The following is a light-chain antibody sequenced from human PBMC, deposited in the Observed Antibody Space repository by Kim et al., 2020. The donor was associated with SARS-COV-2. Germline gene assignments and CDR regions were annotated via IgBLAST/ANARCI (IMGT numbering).Light chain of an antibody. CDR3: QQYYRTPLT. CDR1: QNILYSVKNKNC. Sequence: RATISCKSSQNILYSVKNKNCLGWYQQRPGQPPKLLIYWASTRESGVPDRFSGSGSGTDFTLTIGSLQPEDVAVYYCQQYYRTPLTFGGGTKLEI. CDR2: WAS. J-gene: IGKJ4*01. V-gene: IGKV4-1*01.